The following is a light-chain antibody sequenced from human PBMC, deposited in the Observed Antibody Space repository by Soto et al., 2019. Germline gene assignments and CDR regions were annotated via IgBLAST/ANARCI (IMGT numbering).Light chain of an antibody. V-gene: IGKV1-17*01. J-gene: IGKJ1*01. CDR3: QQHDRYSQA. CDR2: GAS. Sequence: DIEMTQSPVSLSASVGDTVTLTCRASQSIRSNLAWYQQKPGQAPKLLIYGASSMPGAAPSRSSGRGAGTNFSLTISSLQSEDFAAYYCQQHDRYSQAFGQGTKVDIK. CDR1: QSIRSN.